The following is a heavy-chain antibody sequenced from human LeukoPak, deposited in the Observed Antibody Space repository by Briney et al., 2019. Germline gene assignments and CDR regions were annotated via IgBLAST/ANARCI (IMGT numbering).Heavy chain of an antibody. J-gene: IGHJ4*02. D-gene: IGHD6-6*01. V-gene: IGHV1-2*02. Sequence: ASVKVSCKASVYTFTGYYMHWVRPAPGQGREWMGWINPNSGDTNYPQKFQGRVTMTRDMSISAAFMELSRLTSDDTAVYYCARVAGIAARPDFWGQGTLVTVSS. CDR1: VYTFTGYY. CDR2: INPNSGDT. CDR3: ARVAGIAARPDF.